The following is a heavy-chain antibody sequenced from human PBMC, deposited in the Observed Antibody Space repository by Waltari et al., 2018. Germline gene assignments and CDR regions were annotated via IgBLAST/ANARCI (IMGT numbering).Heavy chain of an antibody. CDR2: IYYSGST. CDR3: ASTVYYDSSGWTYYFDY. J-gene: IGHJ4*02. Sequence: SISSSSYYWGWIRQPPGKGLEWIGSIYYSGSTYYNPSLKSRVTISVDTSKNQFSLKLSSVTAADTAVYYCASTVYYDSSGWTYYFDYWGQGTLVTVSS. CDR1: SISSSSYY. V-gene: IGHV4-39*01. D-gene: IGHD3-22*01.